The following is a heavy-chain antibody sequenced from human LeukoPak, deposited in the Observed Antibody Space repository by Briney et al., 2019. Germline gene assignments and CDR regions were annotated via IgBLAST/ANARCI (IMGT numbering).Heavy chain of an antibody. CDR1: GYSISSGYY. V-gene: IGHV4-38-2*01. J-gene: IGHJ4*02. CDR3: ARRSIAVAGSFDY. Sequence: PSETLSLTCAVSGYSISSGYYWGWIRQPPGKGLEWIGNIYHSGSTYYNPSLKSRVTISVDTSKNQFSLKLSSVTAADTAVYYCARRSIAVAGSFDYWGQGTLVTVSS. CDR2: IYHSGST. D-gene: IGHD6-19*01.